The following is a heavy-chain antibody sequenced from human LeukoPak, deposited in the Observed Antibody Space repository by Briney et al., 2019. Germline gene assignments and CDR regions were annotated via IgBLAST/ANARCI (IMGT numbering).Heavy chain of an antibody. D-gene: IGHD5-12*01. Sequence: GGSLRLSCAASGFTFRTYSMNWVRQAPGKGLEWVSSVSSSSGYIYYADSVKGRFTISRDNAKNLVFLQMNGLRAEDTALYYCASHYSGYANYWGQGTLVTVSS. CDR2: VSSSSGYI. CDR1: GFTFRTYS. CDR3: ASHYSGYANY. J-gene: IGHJ4*02. V-gene: IGHV3-21*01.